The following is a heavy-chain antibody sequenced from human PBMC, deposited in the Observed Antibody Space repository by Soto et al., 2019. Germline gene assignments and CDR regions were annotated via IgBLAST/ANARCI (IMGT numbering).Heavy chain of an antibody. CDR3: ARVYSSSGYWYFDL. J-gene: IGHJ2*01. CDR1: GGSFSSYA. Sequence: GASVKVSCEACGGSFSSYAISWVRQAPGQGLEWMGGIIPIFGTANYAQKFQGRVTITADESTSTAYMELSSLRSEDTAVYYCARVYSSSGYWYFDLWGRGTLVTVSS. V-gene: IGHV1-69*13. CDR2: IIPIFGTA. D-gene: IGHD6-13*01.